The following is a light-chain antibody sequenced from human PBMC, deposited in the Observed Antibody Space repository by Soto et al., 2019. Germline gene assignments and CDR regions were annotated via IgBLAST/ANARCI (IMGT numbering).Light chain of an antibody. CDR2: DAS. V-gene: IGKV1-33*01. CDR1: QDITNY. J-gene: IGKJ2*02. CDR3: QQFDSVPCT. Sequence: IQMTQSPSSLSASVGDRVTITCQASQDITNYLIWYQQKPGKAPKLLIYDASSLGTGVSSRFSGSGCGTHFTLTISSLQPEDIATYYCQQFDSVPCTFGQGTKLEMK.